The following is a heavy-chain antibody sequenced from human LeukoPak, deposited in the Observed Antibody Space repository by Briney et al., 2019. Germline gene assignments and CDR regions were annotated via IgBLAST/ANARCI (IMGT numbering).Heavy chain of an antibody. CDR1: GYTFTSYG. CDR3: ARQSPQSRIAVAGNFDY. CDR2: ISAYNGNT. V-gene: IGHV1-18*01. Sequence: VGSVTVSCKASGYTFTSYGISWVRQAPGQGLEWMGWISAYNGNTNYAQKLQGRVTMTTDTSTSTAYMELRSLRSDDTAVYYCARQSPQSRIAVAGNFDYWGQGTLVTVSS. J-gene: IGHJ4*02. D-gene: IGHD6-19*01.